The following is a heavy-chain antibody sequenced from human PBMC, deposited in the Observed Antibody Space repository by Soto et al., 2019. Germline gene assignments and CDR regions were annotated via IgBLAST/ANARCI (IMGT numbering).Heavy chain of an antibody. V-gene: IGHV3-7*01. CDR1: GFTFSRYW. CDR2: IKQDGTEK. CDR3: ARGDTPMITGMDSFDI. Sequence: HPGGSLRLSCAASGFTFSRYWMNWFRQSPGKGLEWVANIKQDGTEKNYVDSVKGRFTISRDNARNSLYLQMDSLRAEDTAVYFCARGDTPMITGMDSFDIWGQGTMVTVSS. D-gene: IGHD5-18*01. J-gene: IGHJ3*02.